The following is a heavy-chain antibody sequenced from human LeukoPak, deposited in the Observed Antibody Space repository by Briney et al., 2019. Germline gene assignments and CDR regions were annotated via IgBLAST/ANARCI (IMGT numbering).Heavy chain of an antibody. CDR3: TRDHCSYINCYEDYYYGMDV. CDR2: LNPNTGAT. V-gene: IGHV1-2*02. CDR1: GYTFTGYY. J-gene: IGHJ6*02. D-gene: IGHD2-2*01. Sequence: ASVKVSCKASGYTFTGYYMHWVRQAPGQGLEWMGWLNPNTGATDIAQKFQGRVTMTRDTSISAAYMELSRLRSDDTAVYYCTRDHCSYINCYEDYYYGMDVWGQGTTVTVSS.